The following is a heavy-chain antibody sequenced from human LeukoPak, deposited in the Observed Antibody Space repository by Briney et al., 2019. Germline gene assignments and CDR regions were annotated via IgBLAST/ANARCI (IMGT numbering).Heavy chain of an antibody. CDR3: ARTIAQYFIGWLYFYYGLDV. D-gene: IGHD5-24*01. CDR1: GFTFGGYA. J-gene: IGHJ6*01. V-gene: IGHV3-23*01. CDR2: ISGGSEDT. Sequence: GGSLRLSCTASGFTFGGYAMSWVRQAPGKGLEWVSSISGGSEDTYYADSAKGRFTISRDNSKTTLYLQMNSLRAEDTAVYYCARTIAQYFIGWLYFYYGLDVWGQGTTVTASS.